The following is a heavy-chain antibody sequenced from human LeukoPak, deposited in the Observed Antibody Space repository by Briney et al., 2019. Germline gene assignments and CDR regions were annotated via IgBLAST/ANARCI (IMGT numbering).Heavy chain of an antibody. CDR1: GFTFGDYA. V-gene: IGHV3-49*04. CDR3: SRVWFYYGSSDYYFDY. CDR2: IRSKAYVGTT. Sequence: PGGSLRLSCTTSGFTFGDYAMSWVRQAPGKGLEWVGFIRSKAYVGTTEYAASVKGRFTISRDDSKSIAYLQMNSLKIEDTAVYYCSRVWFYYGSSDYYFDYWGQGTLVTVSS. J-gene: IGHJ4*02. D-gene: IGHD3-22*01.